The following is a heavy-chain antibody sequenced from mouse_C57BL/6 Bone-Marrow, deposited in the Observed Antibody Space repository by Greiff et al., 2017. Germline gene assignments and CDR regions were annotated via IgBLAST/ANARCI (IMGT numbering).Heavy chain of an antibody. J-gene: IGHJ2*01. CDR1: GYTFTSYW. Sequence: QVHVKQPGAELVRPGSSVKLSCKASGYTFTSYWMHWVKQRPIQGLEWIGNIDPSDSETHYNQKFKDKATLTVDKSSSTAYMQLSSLTSEDSAVYYCARQSNYLDYFDYWGQGTTLTVSS. CDR2: IDPSDSET. D-gene: IGHD2-5*01. V-gene: IGHV1-52*01. CDR3: ARQSNYLDYFDY.